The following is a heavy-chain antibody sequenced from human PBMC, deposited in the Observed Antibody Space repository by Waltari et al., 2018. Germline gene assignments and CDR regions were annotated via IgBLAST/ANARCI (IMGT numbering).Heavy chain of an antibody. Sequence: QVHLVQSGDEVTKPGCAMKGSCTASGGTSGSYSIDWVRQAAGQGLEWLGGIIPIFGTPQYAQKFQGRVTLTADASTTTAYLELSGLRSDDTAIYYCARRNLGFAFDVWGQGTLVIVSS. CDR2: IIPIFGTP. V-gene: IGHV1-69*12. CDR1: GGTSGSYS. D-gene: IGHD1-26*01. CDR3: ARRNLGFAFDV. J-gene: IGHJ3*01.